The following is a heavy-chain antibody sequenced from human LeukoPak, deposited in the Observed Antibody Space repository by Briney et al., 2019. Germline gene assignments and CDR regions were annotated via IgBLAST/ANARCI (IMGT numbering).Heavy chain of an antibody. CDR1: GFTFDDYG. CDR3: AKANSITIFGVISPVDY. CDR2: INWNGGST. V-gene: IGHV3-20*04. J-gene: IGHJ4*02. D-gene: IGHD3-3*01. Sequence: PGGSLRLSCAASGFTFDDYGMSWVRQTPGKGLEWVSAINWNGGSTDYADSVKGRFTISRDNAKKSLYLQMNSLRAEDTAVYYCAKANSITIFGVISPVDYWGQGTLVTVSS.